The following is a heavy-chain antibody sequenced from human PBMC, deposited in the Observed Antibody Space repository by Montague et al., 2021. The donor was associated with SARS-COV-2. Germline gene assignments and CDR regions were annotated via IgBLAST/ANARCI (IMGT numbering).Heavy chain of an antibody. Sequence: SLRLSCAASGFTFDDYAMHWVRQAPGKGLEWVSLISRDGGSTHYADSVKGRFTISRDNSKNSLYLQMNSLRTEDTALYYCAKDYYFDSSGPLFDPWGQGTLVTVSS. CDR1: GFTFDDYA. CDR3: AKDYYFDSSGPLFDP. J-gene: IGHJ5*02. CDR2: ISRDGGST. V-gene: IGHV3-43*02. D-gene: IGHD3-22*01.